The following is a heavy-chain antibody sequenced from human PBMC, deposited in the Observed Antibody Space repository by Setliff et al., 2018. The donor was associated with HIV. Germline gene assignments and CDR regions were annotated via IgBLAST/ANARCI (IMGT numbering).Heavy chain of an antibody. J-gene: IGHJ6*02. CDR2: IYPGDSDT. CDR3: ARLGGICSGGSCTALAYTMDV. CDR1: GYSFSSYW. V-gene: IGHV5-51*01. Sequence: GASLKISCKGSGYSFSSYWIGWVRQMPGKGLEWMGIIYPGDSDTRYSPSFQGQVTISADKSISTAYLQCSSLKASDTAMYYWARLGGICSGGSCTALAYTMDVWGQGTTVTVSS. D-gene: IGHD2-15*01.